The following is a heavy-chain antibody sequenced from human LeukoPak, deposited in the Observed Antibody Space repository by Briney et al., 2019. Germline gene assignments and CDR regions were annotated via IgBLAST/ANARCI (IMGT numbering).Heavy chain of an antibody. Sequence: GESLKISCQASGYTFTTYWIGWVRQMPGKGVQCMGIIYHDDSDTTYNPSFQGQVTISADKSFSTAYLQWSSLKASDTAIYYCARLGGDTYYFGSASYPNWYFDLWGRGTLVTVSS. CDR1: GYTFTTYW. D-gene: IGHD3-10*01. J-gene: IGHJ2*01. V-gene: IGHV5-51*01. CDR3: ARLGGDTYYFGSASYPNWYFDL. CDR2: IYHDDSDT.